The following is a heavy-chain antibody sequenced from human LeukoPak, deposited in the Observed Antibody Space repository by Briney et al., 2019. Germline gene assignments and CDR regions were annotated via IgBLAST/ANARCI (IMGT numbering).Heavy chain of an antibody. CDR3: ASFYGSGSKPFDY. CDR2: IYYSGST. CDR1: GGSISSSSYY. Sequence: SETLSLTCTVSGGSISSSSYYWGWIRQPPGKGLEWIGSIYYSGSTYYNPSLKSRVTISVDTSKNQFSLKLSSVTAADTAVYYCASFYGSGSKPFDYWGQGTLVTVSS. D-gene: IGHD3-10*01. V-gene: IGHV4-39*07. J-gene: IGHJ4*02.